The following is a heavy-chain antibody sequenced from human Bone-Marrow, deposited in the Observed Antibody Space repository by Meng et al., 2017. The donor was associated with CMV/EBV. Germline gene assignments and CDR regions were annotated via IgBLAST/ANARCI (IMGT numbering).Heavy chain of an antibody. D-gene: IGHD7-27*01. J-gene: IGHJ6*02. CDR1: GFTVSSNY. V-gene: IGHV3-53*05. CDR2: IYSGGST. CDR3: AEILTGGNYGLDV. Sequence: GESLKISCAASGFTVSSNYMSWVRQAPGRGLEWVSVIYSGGSTYYADSVKGRFTISRDNSKNTLYLRMNSLRVEDTAVYYCAEILTGGNYGLDVWGQGHTVTVSS.